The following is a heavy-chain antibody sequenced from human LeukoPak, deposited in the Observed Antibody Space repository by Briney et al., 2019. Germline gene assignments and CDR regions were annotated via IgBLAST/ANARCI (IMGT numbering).Heavy chain of an antibody. CDR2: IIPIFGTA. V-gene: IGHV1-69*13. CDR3: TTRACHAGGCSSSFYYYYGLHF. Sequence: WASVKVSCTASGNSISNYAVSWVRQAPGQGFEWMGGIIPIFGTADYAQKFQGRVTITADQSTSTTYMALSSLKSEDTATYYCTTRACHAGGCSSSFYYYYGLHFWGQGTTVSVSS. D-gene: IGHD3-16*01. CDR1: GNSISNYA. J-gene: IGHJ6*02.